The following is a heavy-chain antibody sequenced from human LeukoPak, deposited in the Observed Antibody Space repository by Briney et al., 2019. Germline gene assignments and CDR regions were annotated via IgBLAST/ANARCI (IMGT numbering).Heavy chain of an antibody. CDR2: ISNNGGYT. J-gene: IGHJ4*02. CDR3: AKQLGYCSDGSCYFPY. CDR1: GFTFNNYA. V-gene: IGHV3-23*01. Sequence: GGSLRLSCAASGFTFNNYAMSWVRQAPGKGLEWVSAISNNGGYTYYADSVQGRFTISRDNSKSTLCLQMNSLRAEDTAVYYCAKQLGYCSDGSCYFPYWGQGTLVTVSS. D-gene: IGHD2-15*01.